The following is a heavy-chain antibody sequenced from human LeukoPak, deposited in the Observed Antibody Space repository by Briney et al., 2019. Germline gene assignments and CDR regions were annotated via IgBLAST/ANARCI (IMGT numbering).Heavy chain of an antibody. J-gene: IGHJ4*02. V-gene: IGHV1-18*04. D-gene: IGHD3-10*01. CDR2: ISGSNGNT. CDR1: GYTFTTYG. CDR3: ARDRDRMVQGVTALFDY. Sequence: ASVKVSCKTSGYTFTTYGISWVRQAPGQGLEWMGWISGSNGNTKYAQKVQGRVAMTTDTSTTTAYMEVRSLRSDDTAVYYCARDRDRMVQGVTALFDYWGQGTLVTVSS.